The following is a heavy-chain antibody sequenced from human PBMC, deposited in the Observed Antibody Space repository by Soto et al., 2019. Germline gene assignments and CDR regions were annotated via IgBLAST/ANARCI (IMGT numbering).Heavy chain of an antibody. J-gene: IGHJ6*03. D-gene: IGHD3-9*01. CDR1: GYTFTSYD. CDR2: MNPNSGNT. Sequence: ASVKVSCKASGYTFTSYDINWVRQATGQGLEWTGWMNPNSGNTGYAQKFQGRVTMTRNTSISTAYMELSSLRSEDTAVYYCARALDYDILTGTYYYYYMDVWGKGTTVTVSS. V-gene: IGHV1-8*01. CDR3: ARALDYDILTGTYYYYYMDV.